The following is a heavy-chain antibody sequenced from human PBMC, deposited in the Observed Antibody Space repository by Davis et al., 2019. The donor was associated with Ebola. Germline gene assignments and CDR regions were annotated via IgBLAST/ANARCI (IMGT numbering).Heavy chain of an antibody. V-gene: IGHV3-33*01. CDR2: IWDDGSNK. CDR3: ARATGHDY. J-gene: IGHJ4*02. CDR1: GFTLSGYD. Sequence: PGGSLRLSCAASGFTLSGYDMNWVRQAPGKGLQWVAVIWDDGSNKYYADSVKGRFTISRDNSKNTLYLQMNSLRAEDTAVYYCARATGHDYWGQGTLVTVSS. D-gene: IGHD3-9*01.